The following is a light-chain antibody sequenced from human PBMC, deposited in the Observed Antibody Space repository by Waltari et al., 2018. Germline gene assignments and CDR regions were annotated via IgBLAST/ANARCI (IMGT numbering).Light chain of an antibody. V-gene: IGLV1-51*01. CDR3: GTWDSRLNTWL. CDR2: DNH. CDR1: SSTIGNNF. J-gene: IGLJ3*02. Sequence: QSVLTQPPSVSAAPGPKVTISCSGDSSTIGNNFFSWYHQVPGTAPKLLIYDNHKRPSGIPDRFSGSKSGTSATLGITGLQTGDEGDYYCGTWDSRLNTWLFGGGTTVTVL.